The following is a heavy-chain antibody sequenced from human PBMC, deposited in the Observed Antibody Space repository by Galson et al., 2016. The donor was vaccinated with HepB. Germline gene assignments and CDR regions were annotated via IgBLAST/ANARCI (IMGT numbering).Heavy chain of an antibody. CDR1: GFTFSRYA. J-gene: IGHJ5*02. D-gene: IGHD3/OR15-3a*01. CDR3: AKLKVGYDFP. Sequence: SLRLSCAASGFTFSRYAIHWVRQAPGKGLEWVAVISDDGTNKYYADSVKGRFTISRDNSKNTLYLEMNSLRAEDTAVYYCAKLKVGYDFPWGQGTLVTVSS. V-gene: IGHV3-30-3*02. CDR2: ISDDGTNK.